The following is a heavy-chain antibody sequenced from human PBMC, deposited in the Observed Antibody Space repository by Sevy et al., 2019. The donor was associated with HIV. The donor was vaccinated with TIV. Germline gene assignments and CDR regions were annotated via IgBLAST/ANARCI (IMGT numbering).Heavy chain of an antibody. CDR2: INHSGST. D-gene: IGHD3-16*02. J-gene: IGHJ6*02. CDR1: GGSFSGYY. V-gene: IGHV4-34*01. CDR3: ARSVSSYGMDV. Sequence: SETLSLTCAVYGGSFSGYYWSWIRQPPGKGLEWIGEINHSGSTNYNPSLKSRVTISVDTSKNQFSLKLSSVTAADTAVYYCARSVSSYGMDVWGQGTTVTVSS.